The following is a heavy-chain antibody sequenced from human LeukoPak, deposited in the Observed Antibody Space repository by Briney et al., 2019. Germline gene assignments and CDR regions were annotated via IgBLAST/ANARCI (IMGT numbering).Heavy chain of an antibody. V-gene: IGHV3-7*01. CDR1: GFTFSSYW. D-gene: IGHD2-2*01. J-gene: IGHJ4*02. CDR2: IKQDGSEK. CDR3: ARDGAPDAHCSSTSCAIR. Sequence: GGSLRLSCAASGFTFSSYWMNWVRQAPGKGLEGVANIKQDGSEKYYVDSVKGRFTISRDNAKNSLYLQMNSLRVEDTAVYYCARDGAPDAHCSSTSCAIRWGQGTLVTVSS.